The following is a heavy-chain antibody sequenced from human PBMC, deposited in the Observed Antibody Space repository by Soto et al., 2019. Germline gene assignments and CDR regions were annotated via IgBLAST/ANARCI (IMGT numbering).Heavy chain of an antibody. J-gene: IGHJ2*01. D-gene: IGHD2-2*01. CDR3: AKGPVVLPAGTYWYFYL. CDR1: GFTFSSYA. Sequence: EVQLLESGGGLVQPGGSLRLSCAAAGFTFSSYAMSWVRQAPGKGLEWVSAISGSGGSTYYADSVKGRFTISRDTSKNSLYLLTNGVRAEDRALYYCAKGPVVLPAGTYWYFYLWGRGTMVTVFS. CDR2: ISGSGGST. V-gene: IGHV3-23*01.